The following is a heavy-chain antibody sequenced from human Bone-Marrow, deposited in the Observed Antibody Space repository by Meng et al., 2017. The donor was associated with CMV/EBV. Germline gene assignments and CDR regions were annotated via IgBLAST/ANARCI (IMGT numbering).Heavy chain of an antibody. CDR1: GYTFTGYY. CDR3: ARALGWNYYYWFDP. Sequence: SGYTFTGYYMHWVRQAPGQGLEWMGGIIPIFGTANYAQKFQGRVTITADKSTSTAYMELSSLRSEDTAVYYCARALGWNYYYWFDPWGQGTLVTVSS. V-gene: IGHV1-69*06. J-gene: IGHJ5*02. D-gene: IGHD1-7*01. CDR2: IIPIFGTA.